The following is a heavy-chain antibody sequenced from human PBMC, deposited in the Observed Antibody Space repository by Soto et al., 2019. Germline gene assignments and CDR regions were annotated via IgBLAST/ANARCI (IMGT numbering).Heavy chain of an antibody. V-gene: IGHV4-39*01. CDR1: GGSIGSSSYY. J-gene: IGHJ5*02. CDR2: IYYSGST. CDR3: ARTVREWFDP. Sequence: NPSETLSLTCTVSGGSIGSSSYYWGWIRQPPGKGLEWIGSIYYSGSTYYNPSLKSRVTISVDTSKNQFSLKLSSVTAADTAVYYCARTVREWFDPWGQGTLVTVSS. D-gene: IGHD4-17*01.